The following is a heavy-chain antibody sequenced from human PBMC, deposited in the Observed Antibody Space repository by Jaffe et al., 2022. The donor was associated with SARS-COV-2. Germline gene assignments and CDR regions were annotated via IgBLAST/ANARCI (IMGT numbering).Heavy chain of an antibody. Sequence: QLQLQESGPGLVKPSETLSLTCTVSGGSISSSSYYWGWIRQPPGKGLEWIGSIYYSGSTYYNPSLKSRVTISVDTSKNQFSLKLSSVTAADTAVYYCARQLDSSSWDYYYYYMDVWGKGTTVTVSS. CDR2: IYYSGST. D-gene: IGHD6-13*01. V-gene: IGHV4-39*01. J-gene: IGHJ6*03. CDR3: ARQLDSSSWDYYYYYMDV. CDR1: GGSISSSSYY.